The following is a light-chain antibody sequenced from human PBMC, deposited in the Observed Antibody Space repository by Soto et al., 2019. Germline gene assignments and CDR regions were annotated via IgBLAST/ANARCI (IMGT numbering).Light chain of an antibody. V-gene: IGKV3-15*01. J-gene: IGKJ4*01. CDR3: QQYNNWPPLP. CDR2: GAS. CDR1: QSVTSN. Sequence: EIVMTQSPATLSVSPGERATLSCRASQSVTSNLAWYQQKPGQAPRLLIYGASIRATGIPARFSGSGSGTEFTLTISSLQSEDFAVYYCQQYNNWPPLPFGGGTKVEI.